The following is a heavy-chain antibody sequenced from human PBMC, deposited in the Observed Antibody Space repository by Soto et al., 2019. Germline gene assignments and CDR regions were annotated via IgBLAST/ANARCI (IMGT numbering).Heavy chain of an antibody. Sequence: GGSLRLSCAASGFTFSSYGMHWVRQAPGKGLEWVAVIWYDGSNKYYADSVKGRFTISRDNSKNTLYLQMNSLRAEDTAVYYCARDPSDGSGPYYFDYWGQGTLVTVSS. J-gene: IGHJ4*02. CDR3: ARDPSDGSGPYYFDY. CDR2: IWYDGSNK. CDR1: GFTFSSYG. V-gene: IGHV3-33*01. D-gene: IGHD3-22*01.